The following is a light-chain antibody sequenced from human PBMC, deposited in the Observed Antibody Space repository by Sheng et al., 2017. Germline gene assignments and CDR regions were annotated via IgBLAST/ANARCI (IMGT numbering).Light chain of an antibody. CDR3: QQYQTDWT. Sequence: DIQMTQSPSTLSASVGDRVTITCRASQNINNGLAWYQLRPGKAPNLLIYKASSLESGVPSRFSGSGSGTEFTLTINSLQPDDFATYYCQQYQTDWTFGQGTRVEAK. CDR1: QNINNG. J-gene: IGKJ1*01. CDR2: KAS. V-gene: IGKV1-5*03.